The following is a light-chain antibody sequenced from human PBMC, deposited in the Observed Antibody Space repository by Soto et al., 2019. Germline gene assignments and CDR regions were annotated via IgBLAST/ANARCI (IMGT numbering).Light chain of an antibody. Sequence: EIGLTQSPLTLSLCPVERATLSCRASQSISNNYLAWYQQKPGQAPSLLIYGASLRATGIPHKFSGGGSGTDFTLTISRLEPEDFAVYYCQQYGTSPRTFGQGTKVDIK. J-gene: IGKJ1*01. CDR3: QQYGTSPRT. CDR2: GAS. CDR1: QSISNNY. V-gene: IGKV3-20*01.